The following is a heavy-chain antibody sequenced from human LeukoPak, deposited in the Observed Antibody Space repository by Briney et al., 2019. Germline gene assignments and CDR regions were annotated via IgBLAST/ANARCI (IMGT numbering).Heavy chain of an antibody. Sequence: GRSLRLSCAASGSTFSSYGIHWVRQAPGEGLEWVAVISYDGSNKYYADSVKGRFTISRDNSKNTLYLQVNSLRAEDTAVYYCAKDQSTAYYYYYGMDVWGQGTTVTVSS. J-gene: IGHJ6*02. CDR1: GSTFSSYG. V-gene: IGHV3-30*18. D-gene: IGHD5/OR15-5a*01. CDR3: AKDQSTAYYYYYGMDV. CDR2: ISYDGSNK.